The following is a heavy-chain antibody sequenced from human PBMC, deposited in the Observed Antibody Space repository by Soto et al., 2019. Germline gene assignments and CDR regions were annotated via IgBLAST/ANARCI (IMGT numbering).Heavy chain of an antibody. CDR2: IGSSGGNT. V-gene: IGHV3-23*01. Sequence: EVQLLESGGGLVQPGGSLRLSCAASGFTFSSYTMTWVRQAPGKGLEWVAAIGSSGGNTDYADSVKGRFTISRDNSKNTLYLQMSSLRAEDTAVYYWAEDGGSSYYYYMDVWGKGTTLTVSS. J-gene: IGHJ6*03. CDR3: AEDGGSSYYYYMDV. D-gene: IGHD2-15*01. CDR1: GFTFSSYT.